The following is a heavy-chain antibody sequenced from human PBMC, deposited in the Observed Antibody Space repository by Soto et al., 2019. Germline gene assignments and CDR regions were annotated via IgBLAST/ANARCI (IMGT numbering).Heavy chain of an antibody. J-gene: IGHJ6*02. CDR1: GFTFNSYW. D-gene: IGHD5-18*01. CDR3: ARGIPGQYAVDV. Sequence: EVQLVESGGGLVQPGGSLRLSCAASGFTFNSYWMHWVRQAPGKGLVWVSHVNGDGTTTNYADSVKGRFAIYRDNAKNPLYLQVDSLRDDDTAVYFCARGIPGQYAVDVWGQGTTVTVSS. CDR2: VNGDGTTT. V-gene: IGHV3-74*01.